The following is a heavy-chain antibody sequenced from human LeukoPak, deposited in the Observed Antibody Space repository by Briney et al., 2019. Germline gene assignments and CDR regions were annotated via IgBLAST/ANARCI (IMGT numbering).Heavy chain of an antibody. CDR2: INSDGSST. Sequence: HPGGSLRLSCAASGFTFSSYWMHWVRQAPGKGLVWVSRINSDGSSTSYADSVKGRFTISRDNAKNTLYLQMNSLRAEDTAVYYCARDYPYYYDIRVGYFDYWGQGTLVTVSS. CDR1: GFTFSSYW. D-gene: IGHD3-22*01. V-gene: IGHV3-74*01. J-gene: IGHJ4*02. CDR3: ARDYPYYYDIRVGYFDY.